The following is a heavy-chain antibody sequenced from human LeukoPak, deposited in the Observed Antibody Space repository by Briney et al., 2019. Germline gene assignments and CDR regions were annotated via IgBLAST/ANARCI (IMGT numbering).Heavy chain of an antibody. J-gene: IGHJ4*02. CDR3: ARDLLLRDYGDYTDY. V-gene: IGHV3-30*04. CDR2: ISYDGSNK. D-gene: IGHD4-17*01. CDR1: GFTFSSYA. Sequence: GRSLRLSCAASGFTFSSYAMHWVLQAPGKGLEWVAVISYDGSNKYYADSVKGRFTISRDNSKNTLYLQMNSLRAEDTAVYYCARDLLLRDYGDYTDYWGQGTLVTVSS.